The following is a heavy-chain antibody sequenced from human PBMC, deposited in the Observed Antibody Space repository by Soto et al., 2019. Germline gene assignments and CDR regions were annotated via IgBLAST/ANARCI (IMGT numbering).Heavy chain of an antibody. CDR2: ISAYNGNT. CDR3: ARNRREYQLLWGNPGGWFDP. V-gene: IGHV1-18*01. D-gene: IGHD2-2*01. CDR1: GYTFTSYG. Sequence: GASVKVSCKASGYTFTSYGISWVRQAPGQGLEWMGWISAYNGNTNYAQKLQGRVTMTTDTSTSTAYMELRSLRSDDTAVYYCARNRREYQLLWGNPGGWFDPWGQGTLVTVSS. J-gene: IGHJ5*02.